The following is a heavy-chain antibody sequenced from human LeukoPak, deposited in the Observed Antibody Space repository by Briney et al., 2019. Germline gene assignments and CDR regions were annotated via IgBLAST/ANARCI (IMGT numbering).Heavy chain of an antibody. Sequence: GASVKVSCKASGYTFTGYYMHWVRQAPGQGLEWMGWINPKSGGTNYAQKFQGRVTMTRDTSIGTAYMELNRLRSDDTAVYYCARAKIAARPSFGAFDIWGQGTMVTVSS. V-gene: IGHV1-2*02. D-gene: IGHD6-6*01. CDR1: GYTFTGYY. CDR2: INPKSGGT. J-gene: IGHJ3*02. CDR3: ARAKIAARPSFGAFDI.